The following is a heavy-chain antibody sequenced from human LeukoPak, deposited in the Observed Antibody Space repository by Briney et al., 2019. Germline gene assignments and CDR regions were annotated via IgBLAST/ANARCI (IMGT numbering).Heavy chain of an antibody. CDR1: GGSISSGGYS. D-gene: IGHD5-24*01. Sequence: SETLSLTCAVSGGSISSGGYSWSWIRQPPGKGLEWIGYIYYSGSTYYNPSLKSRVTISVDTSKNQFSLRLTSVTAADTALYYCTRVDRHGYSDYWGQGTLVTVSS. CDR3: TRVDRHGYSDY. J-gene: IGHJ4*02. V-gene: IGHV4-30-4*07. CDR2: IYYSGST.